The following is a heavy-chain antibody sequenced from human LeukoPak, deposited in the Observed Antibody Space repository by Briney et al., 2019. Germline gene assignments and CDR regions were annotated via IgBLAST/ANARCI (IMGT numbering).Heavy chain of an antibody. CDR3: ARDNRYLDPGVYYYYGMDV. D-gene: IGHD2/OR15-2a*01. Sequence: SETLSLTCAVYGGSFSGYYWSWIRQPPGKGLEWIGEINHSGSTNYNPSLKSRVTISVDTSKNQFSLKLSSVTAADTAMYYCARDNRYLDPGVYYYYGMDVWGQGTTVTVSS. CDR2: INHSGST. J-gene: IGHJ6*02. V-gene: IGHV4-34*01. CDR1: GGSFSGYY.